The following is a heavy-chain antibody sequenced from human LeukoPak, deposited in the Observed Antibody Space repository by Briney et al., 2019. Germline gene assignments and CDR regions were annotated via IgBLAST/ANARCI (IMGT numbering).Heavy chain of an antibody. D-gene: IGHD3-9*01. CDR2: IYHSGST. CDR3: ARGDDILTGRLDY. J-gene: IGHJ4*02. Sequence: SETLPLTCAVSGGSISSGGYSWSWIRQPPGKGLEWIGYIYHSGSTYYNPSLKSRVTISVDRSKNQFSLKLSSVTAADTAVYYCARGDDILTGRLDYWGQGTLVTVSS. V-gene: IGHV4-30-2*01. CDR1: GGSISSGGYS.